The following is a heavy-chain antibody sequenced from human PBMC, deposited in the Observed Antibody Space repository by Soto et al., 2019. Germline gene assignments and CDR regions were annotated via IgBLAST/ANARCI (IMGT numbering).Heavy chain of an antibody. CDR2: VNPDSGKT. Sequence: QVQLVQSGAEVKKPGASVKVSCKASGYTFITYDINWVRQATGQGLEWVGWVNPDSGKTDYARKFQGRVTMTRNTSISTVYMEQSVLRSEDTAVYYCARGNWFDPWGQGTLVTVSS. CDR1: GYTFITYD. CDR3: ARGNWFDP. J-gene: IGHJ5*02. V-gene: IGHV1-8*01.